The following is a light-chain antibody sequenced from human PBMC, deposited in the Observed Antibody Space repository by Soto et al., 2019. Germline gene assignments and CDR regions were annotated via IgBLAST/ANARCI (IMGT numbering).Light chain of an antibody. CDR2: TTN. CDR1: SGSVSTAYY. Sequence: QTVVTQEPSFSVSPGGTVTLTCGLNSGSVSTAYYPSWYQQTPGQAPRTLIYTTNTRSSGVADRFSGSILGNKAALSITGAQADDESYYYCVLYMGDGIWVFGGGTKLTVL. CDR3: VLYMGDGIWV. J-gene: IGLJ3*02. V-gene: IGLV8-61*01.